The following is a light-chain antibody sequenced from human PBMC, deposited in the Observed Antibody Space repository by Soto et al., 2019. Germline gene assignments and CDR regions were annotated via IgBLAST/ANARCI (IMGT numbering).Light chain of an antibody. CDR1: QGISNN. CDR2: DAS. CDR3: QKYNSAPFT. V-gene: IGKV1-27*01. J-gene: IGKJ3*01. Sequence: DIQMPQPPSSLSASVGDRVTITCRASQGISNNLAWFQQRPGKVPKLLIHDASTMQSGVPSRFSGSGSGTDFTLTISSLQPEDVATYYCQKYNSAPFTFGPGTKVDIK.